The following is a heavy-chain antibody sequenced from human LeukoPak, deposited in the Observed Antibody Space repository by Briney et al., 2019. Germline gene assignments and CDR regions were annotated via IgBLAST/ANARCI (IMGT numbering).Heavy chain of an antibody. J-gene: IGHJ4*02. Sequence: GRSLRLSCAASGFTFSSYGMHWVRQAPGKGLEWVAVISYDGSNKYYADSVKGRFTISRDNSKNTLYLQMNSLRAEDTAVYYCAREADYEAFDYWGQGTLVTVSS. CDR2: ISYDGSNK. CDR3: AREADYEAFDY. V-gene: IGHV3-30*03. CDR1: GFTFSSYG. D-gene: IGHD3-22*01.